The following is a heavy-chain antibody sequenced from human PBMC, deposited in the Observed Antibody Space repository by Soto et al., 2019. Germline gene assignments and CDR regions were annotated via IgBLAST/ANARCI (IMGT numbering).Heavy chain of an antibody. CDR1: GYTLTELS. D-gene: IGHD2-8*01. CDR2: FDPEDGET. V-gene: IGHV1-24*01. J-gene: IGHJ3*02. Sequence: ASVKVSCKVSGYTLTELSMHWVRQAPGKGLEWMGGFDPEDGETIYAQKFQGRVTMTEDTSTDTAYMELSSLRSEDTAVYYCATVVGISGILMGGHDAFDIWGQGTMVTVSS. CDR3: ATVVGISGILMGGHDAFDI.